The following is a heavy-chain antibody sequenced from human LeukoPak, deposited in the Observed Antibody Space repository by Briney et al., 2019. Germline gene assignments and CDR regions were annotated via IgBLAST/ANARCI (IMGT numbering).Heavy chain of an antibody. J-gene: IGHJ6*02. CDR3: TRDLMDYDVSTGLHHYYMDV. CDR1: GFTFSDFW. Sequence: GGSLRLSCAASGFTFSDFWMHWVRQAPGKGLVWVSRINSGGTVTNYADSVKGRLTISRDNAKYTLYLQMNTLRVEDTAVYYCTRDLMDYDVSTGLHHYYMDVWGQGTTVTVSS. D-gene: IGHD3-9*01. CDR2: INSGGTVT. V-gene: IGHV3-74*01.